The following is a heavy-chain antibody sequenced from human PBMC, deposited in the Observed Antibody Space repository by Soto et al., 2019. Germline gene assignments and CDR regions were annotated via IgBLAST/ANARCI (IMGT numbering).Heavy chain of an antibody. V-gene: IGHV3-74*01. J-gene: IGHJ4*02. D-gene: IGHD1-26*01. CDR1: GFIFSSDW. CDR3: AKDPSGSYYFDY. Sequence: GGSLRLSCAASGFIFSSDWMHWVRQAPGKGLVWVSRINTDGSDTSYADSVKGRFTISRDNAKNTLYLQMNSLRAEDTAVYYCAKDPSGSYYFDYWGQGTLVTVSS. CDR2: INTDGSDT.